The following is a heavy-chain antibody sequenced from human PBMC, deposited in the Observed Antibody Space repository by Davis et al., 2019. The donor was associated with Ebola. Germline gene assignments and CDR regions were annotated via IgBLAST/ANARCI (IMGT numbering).Heavy chain of an antibody. D-gene: IGHD5-18*01. J-gene: IGHJ4*02. V-gene: IGHV4-30-2*01. CDR3: ASAGYSYGFDY. CDR2: IYHSGST. CDR1: GGSISSGDYY. Sequence: LRLSCTVSGGSISSGDYYWSWIRQPPGKGLEWIGYIYHSGSTYYNPSLKSRVTISVDRSKNQFSLKLSSVTAADTAVYYCASAGYSYGFDYWGQGTLVTVSS.